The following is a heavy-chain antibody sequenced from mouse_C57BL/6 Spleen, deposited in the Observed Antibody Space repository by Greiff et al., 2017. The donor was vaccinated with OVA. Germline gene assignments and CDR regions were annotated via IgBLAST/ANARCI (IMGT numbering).Heavy chain of an antibody. CDR1: GFTFSSYA. Sequence: EVKLVESGGGLVKPGGSLKLSCAASGFTFSSYAMSWVRQTPEKRLEWVATISDGGSYTYYPDNVKGRFTISRDNAKNNLYLQMSHLKSEDTAMYYCARDMVTTRWYFDVWGTGTTVTVSS. CDR3: ARDMVTTRWYFDV. V-gene: IGHV5-4*01. J-gene: IGHJ1*03. D-gene: IGHD2-2*01. CDR2: ISDGGSYT.